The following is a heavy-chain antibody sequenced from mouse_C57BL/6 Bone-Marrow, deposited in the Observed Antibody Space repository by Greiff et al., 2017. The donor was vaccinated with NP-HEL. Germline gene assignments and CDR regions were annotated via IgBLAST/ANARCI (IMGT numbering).Heavy chain of an antibody. CDR3: ARGYSNYYAMDY. CDR2: INPSSGYT. J-gene: IGHJ4*01. CDR1: GYTFTSYW. Sequence: QVQLQQSGAELAKPGASVKLSCKASGYTFTSYWMHWVKQRPGQGLEWIGYINPSSGYTKYTQKFKDKATLTADKSSSTAYMQHSSLTYEDSAVYYCARGYSNYYAMDYWGQGTSVTVSS. V-gene: IGHV1-7*01. D-gene: IGHD2-5*01.